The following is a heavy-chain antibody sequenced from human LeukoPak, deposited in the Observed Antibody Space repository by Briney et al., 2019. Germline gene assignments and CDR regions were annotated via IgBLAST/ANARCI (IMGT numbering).Heavy chain of an antibody. CDR2: INPSGGST. J-gene: IGHJ6*03. V-gene: IGHV1-46*01. Sequence: ASVKVSCKASGYTFTSYYMHWVRQVPGQGLEWMGIINPSGGSTSYAQKFQGRVTMTRDTSTSTVYMELSSLRSEDTAVYYCARGAGSSFPYYYYYYMDVWGKGTTVTVSS. CDR1: GYTFTSYY. CDR3: ARGAGSSFPYYYYYYMDV. D-gene: IGHD6-6*01.